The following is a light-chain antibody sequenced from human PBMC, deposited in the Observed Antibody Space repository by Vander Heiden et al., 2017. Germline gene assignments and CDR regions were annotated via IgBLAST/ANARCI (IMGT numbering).Light chain of an antibody. J-gene: IGLJ1*01. CDR3: AAWDDSLSGPV. CDR2: SNN. V-gene: IGLV1-44*01. Sequence: QSVLTQPPSASGTPGQRVTISCSGSSSNIGSNSVNWYQQLPGTAPKLLIYSNNQRPSGVPDRFSGSKSGTSASLAISGLQSEDEADYYCAAWDDSLSGPVFGTGTEVTVL. CDR1: SSNIGSNS.